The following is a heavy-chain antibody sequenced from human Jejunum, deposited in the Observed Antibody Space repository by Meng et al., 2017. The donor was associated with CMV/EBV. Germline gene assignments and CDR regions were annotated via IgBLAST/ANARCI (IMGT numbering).Heavy chain of an antibody. D-gene: IGHD3-22*01. CDR2: INTGSGNT. CDR3: ARPTYYYDSSGYRY. Sequence: ASGYTFTGYALHWVRQAPGQRLEWMGWINTGSGNTKYSQKFQGRVTITRDTSASTVYLELSDLRSEDTGVFFCARPTYYYDSSGYRYWGQGTLVTVSS. CDR1: GYTFTGYA. V-gene: IGHV1-3*04. J-gene: IGHJ4*02.